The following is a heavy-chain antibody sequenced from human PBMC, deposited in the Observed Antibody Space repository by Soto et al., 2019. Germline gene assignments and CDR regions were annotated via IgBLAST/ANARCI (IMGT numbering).Heavy chain of an antibody. CDR3: ARDNSRGSWYWVDP. D-gene: IGHD6-13*01. Sequence: ASVKVSCKASGFSFSDYFMHWVRQAPGQGLEWMGIINPSGDSRNYAQKFQGRVTITRDTSTSTVYMDLSSLRYEDTAVYYCARDNSRGSWYWVDPWGQGTLVTVSS. CDR2: INPSGDSR. CDR1: GFSFSDYF. J-gene: IGHJ5*02. V-gene: IGHV1-46*01.